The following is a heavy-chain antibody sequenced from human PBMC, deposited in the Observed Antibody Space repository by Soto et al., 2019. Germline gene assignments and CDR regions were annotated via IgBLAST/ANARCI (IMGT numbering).Heavy chain of an antibody. J-gene: IGHJ5*02. D-gene: IGHD3-10*01. Sequence: ASVKVSCKASGYTFTSYDINWVRQATGQGLEWMGWMSPNSGNTGYAQKFQGRVTMTRDTSMSTAYMELRSLRFDDTAVYYCARANLLRFGGFGNWLDPWGQGTLVTVSS. CDR2: MSPNSGNT. CDR3: ARANLLRFGGFGNWLDP. CDR1: GYTFTSYD. V-gene: IGHV1-8*01.